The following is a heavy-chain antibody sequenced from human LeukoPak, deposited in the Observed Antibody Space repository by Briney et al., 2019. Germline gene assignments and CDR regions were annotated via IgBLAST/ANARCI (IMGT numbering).Heavy chain of an antibody. Sequence: PGRSLRLSCAASGFTFSSYAMHWVRQAPGKGLEWVAVISYDGSNKYYADSVKGRFTISRDNAKNSLYLQMNSLRAEDTAVYYCARDGGPKPLIWGQGTMVTVSS. D-gene: IGHD3-16*01. CDR1: GFTFSSYA. CDR3: ARDGGPKPLI. J-gene: IGHJ3*02. V-gene: IGHV3-30*04. CDR2: ISYDGSNK.